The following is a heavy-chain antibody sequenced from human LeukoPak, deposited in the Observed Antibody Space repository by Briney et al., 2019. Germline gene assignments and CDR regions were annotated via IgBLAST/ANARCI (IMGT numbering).Heavy chain of an antibody. V-gene: IGHV4-4*02. CDR2: IYHSGST. CDR1: GGSISSSNW. Sequence: SETLSLTCAVPGGSISSSNWWSWVRQPPGKGLEWIGEIYHSGSTNYNPSLKSRVTISVDKSKNQFSLKLSSVTAADTAVYYCARAPVEVVPAPYGMDVWGQGTTVTVSS. CDR3: ARAPVEVVPAPYGMDV. J-gene: IGHJ6*02. D-gene: IGHD2-2*01.